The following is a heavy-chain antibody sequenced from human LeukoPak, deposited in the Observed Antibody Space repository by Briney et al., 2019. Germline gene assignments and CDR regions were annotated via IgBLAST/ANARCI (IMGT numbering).Heavy chain of an antibody. CDR1: GFTFSSYS. CDR3: ARGASSGWYDAPEDY. J-gene: IGHJ4*02. CDR2: INHSGST. D-gene: IGHD6-19*01. Sequence: GSLRLSCAVSGFTFSSYSMNWVRQPPGKGLEWIGEINHSGSTNYNPSLKSRVTISVDTSKNQFSLKLSSVTAADTAVYYCARGASSGWYDAPEDYWGQGTLVTVSS. V-gene: IGHV4-34*01.